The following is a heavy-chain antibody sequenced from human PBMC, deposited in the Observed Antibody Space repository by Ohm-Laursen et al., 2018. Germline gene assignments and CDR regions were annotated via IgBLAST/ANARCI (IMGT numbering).Heavy chain of an antibody. D-gene: IGHD3-10*01. CDR2: IYYSGST. J-gene: IGHJ4*02. CDR3: AGGFGFGELSY. V-gene: IGHV4-59*08. CDR1: GGSISSYY. Sequence: SDTLSLTCTVSGGSISSYYWSWIRQPPGKGLEWIGYIYYSGSTNYTPSLKSRVTISVDTSKNQFSLKLSSVTAADTAVYYCAGGFGFGELSYWGQGTLVTVSS.